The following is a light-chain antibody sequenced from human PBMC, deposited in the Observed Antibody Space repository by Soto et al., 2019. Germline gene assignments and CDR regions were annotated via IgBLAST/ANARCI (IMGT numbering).Light chain of an antibody. J-gene: IGKJ3*01. Sequence: IVLTQSPGTLSLSPGERATLSCRASQSVSSSYLAWYQQKPGQAPRLLIYGASSRATGIPDRFSGSGSGTDFTFTISRLEPEDFAVYYCQLGVTFGPGTKVDIK. CDR2: GAS. CDR1: QSVSSSY. CDR3: QLGVT. V-gene: IGKV3-20*01.